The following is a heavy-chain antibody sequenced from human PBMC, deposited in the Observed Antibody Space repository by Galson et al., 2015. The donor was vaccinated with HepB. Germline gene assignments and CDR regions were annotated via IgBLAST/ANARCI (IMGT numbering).Heavy chain of an antibody. V-gene: IGHV6-1*01. CDR3: ARVDPGGDSWLLNYFDY. CDR1: GDSVSSKSVT. D-gene: IGHD6-13*01. Sequence: CAISGDSVSSKSVTWNRIRQSPSRGLEWLGRTYYRSKWYFDYAESVKGRITINPDTSKNQFSLHLNSVTPEDTAVFYCARVDPGGDSWLLNYFDYWGQGTLVTVSS. J-gene: IGHJ4*02. CDR2: TYYRSKWYF.